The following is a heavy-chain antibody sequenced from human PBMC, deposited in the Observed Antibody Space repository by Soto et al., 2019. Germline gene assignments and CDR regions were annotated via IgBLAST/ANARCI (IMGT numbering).Heavy chain of an antibody. CDR3: ARDPYYDFWSGYSKRGMDV. J-gene: IGHJ6*02. Sequence: GESLKISCKGSGYSFTSYWIGWVRQMPGKGLEWMGIIYPGDSDTRYSPSFQGQVTISADNSKNTLYLQMNSLRAEDTAVYYCARDPYYDFWSGYSKRGMDVWGQGTTVTVSS. CDR2: IYPGDSDT. V-gene: IGHV5-51*01. CDR1: GYSFTSYW. D-gene: IGHD3-3*01.